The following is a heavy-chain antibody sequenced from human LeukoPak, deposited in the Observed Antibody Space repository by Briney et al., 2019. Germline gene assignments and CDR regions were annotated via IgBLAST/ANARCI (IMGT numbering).Heavy chain of an antibody. V-gene: IGHV4-30-2*01. J-gene: IGHJ4*02. CDR1: GVSISSYS. CDR2: IYHSGST. Sequence: SETLSLTCTVSGVSISSYSWSWIRQPPGKGLEWIGYIYHSGSTYYNPSLKSRVTISVDRSKNQFSLKLSSVTAADTAVYYCARVTTGDYYDSSGIYYFDYWGQGTLVTVSS. D-gene: IGHD3-22*01. CDR3: ARVTTGDYYDSSGIYYFDY.